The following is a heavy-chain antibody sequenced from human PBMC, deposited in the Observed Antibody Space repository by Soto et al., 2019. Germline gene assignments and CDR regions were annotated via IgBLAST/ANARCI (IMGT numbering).Heavy chain of an antibody. Sequence: EVQLLESGGGLVQPGGSLRLSCVASGFNINTFAMSWVRQAPGKGLEWVISLSGAATATYHADSVKGRFSISRDTSKNTLYLQMSSLRAEDTAIYHCAKSLRTAVTTGYWFDLWGQGTLVIVSS. V-gene: IGHV3-23*01. CDR2: LSGAATAT. CDR1: GFNINTFA. CDR3: AKSLRTAVTTGYWFDL. D-gene: IGHD4-17*01. J-gene: IGHJ5*02.